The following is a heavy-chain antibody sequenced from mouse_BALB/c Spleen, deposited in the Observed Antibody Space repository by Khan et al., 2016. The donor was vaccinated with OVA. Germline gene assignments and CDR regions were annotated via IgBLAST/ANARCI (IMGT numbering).Heavy chain of an antibody. CDR2: INPYNDGA. D-gene: IGHD2-14*01. J-gene: IGHJ2*01. CDR1: GYTFSRYL. Sequence: VQLKQSGPELVKPGASVKMSCKASGYTFSRYLMHWVKQKSGQGLEWIGYINPYNDGAQYNEKFKGKARLTSDKSSSTAYMELSSLTSEDSAVYYCARPGNRYERVFDYWGQGTTRTVSS. V-gene: IGHV1S136*01. CDR3: ARPGNRYERVFDY.